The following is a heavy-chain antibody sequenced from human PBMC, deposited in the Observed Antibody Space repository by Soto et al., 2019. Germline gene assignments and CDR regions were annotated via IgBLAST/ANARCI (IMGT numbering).Heavy chain of an antibody. CDR3: ASSSGDLDVYGMDI. D-gene: IGHD3-10*01. V-gene: IGHV3-23*01. CDR1: GFTFSRYA. CDR2: VTGGGHTT. Sequence: GGSLRLSCAASGFTFSRYAMSWVRQAPGKGLEWVSTVTGGGHTTYNADSVNGRFTITRDNSKNTLYLQMNNLRAEDTAIYYCASSSGDLDVYGMDIWGPGTTVTVSS. J-gene: IGHJ6*02.